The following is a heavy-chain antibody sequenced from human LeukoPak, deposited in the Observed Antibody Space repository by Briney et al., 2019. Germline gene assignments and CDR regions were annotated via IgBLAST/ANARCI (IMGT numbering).Heavy chain of an antibody. J-gene: IGHJ4*02. D-gene: IGHD3-22*01. CDR2: IYTSGST. Sequence: SETLSLTCTVSGGSISSYYWSWIRQPAGKGLEWIGRIYTSGSTNYNPSLKSRVTMSVDTSKNQFSLKLSSVTAADTAVYYCARGPTDYYDSSPFDYWGQGTLVTVSS. CDR1: GGSISSYY. V-gene: IGHV4-4*07. CDR3: ARGPTDYYDSSPFDY.